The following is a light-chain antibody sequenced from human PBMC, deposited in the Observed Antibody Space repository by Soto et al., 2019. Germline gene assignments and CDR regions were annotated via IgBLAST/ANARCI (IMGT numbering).Light chain of an antibody. CDR3: QQYDNWPPAYT. Sequence: EIVVAQSPATLSVSPGERATLSCWASQSVGINLAWYQQKPGQAPRLLIYDASTRATAIPDRFRGSGSGTDFTLTISSLQSDDFAVYFCQQYDNWPPAYTFGQGTKLEIK. CDR1: QSVGIN. CDR2: DAS. V-gene: IGKV3-15*01. J-gene: IGKJ2*01.